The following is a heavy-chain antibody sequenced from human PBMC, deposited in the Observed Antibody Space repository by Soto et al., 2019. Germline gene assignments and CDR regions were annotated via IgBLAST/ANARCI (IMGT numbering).Heavy chain of an antibody. CDR1: GGTFSSYT. CDR3: ARATTYVKVAATSWRNYYVEH. J-gene: IGHJ4*01. Sequence: SVKVSCKASGGTFSSYTISWVRQAPGQGLEWMGRIIPILGIANYAQKFQGRVTITADKSTSTAYMELRSLRSEDTAVYYCARATTYVKVAATSWRNYYVEHSCKGTPVTV. V-gene: IGHV1-69*02. D-gene: IGHD2-15*01. CDR2: IIPILGIA.